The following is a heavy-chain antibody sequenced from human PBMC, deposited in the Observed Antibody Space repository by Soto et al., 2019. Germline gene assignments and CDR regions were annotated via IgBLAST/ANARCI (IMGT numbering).Heavy chain of an antibody. Sequence: GGSLRLSCAASGFTFNNYGMHWVRQAPGKGLEWVAVIWYDGSNKYYADSVKGRFTISRDNSKNTLYLQMNSLRAEDTAVYYCARGPGDYGMDVWGQGTTVTVS. CDR3: ARGPGDYGMDV. J-gene: IGHJ6*02. CDR2: IWYDGSNK. CDR1: GFTFNNYG. V-gene: IGHV3-33*01. D-gene: IGHD3-10*01.